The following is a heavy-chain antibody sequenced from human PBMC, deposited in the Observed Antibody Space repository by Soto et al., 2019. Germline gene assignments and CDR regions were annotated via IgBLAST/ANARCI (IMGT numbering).Heavy chain of an antibody. D-gene: IGHD3-3*01. CDR2: IYYSGST. V-gene: IGHV4-30-4*01. Sequence: SSETLSLTCTVSGGSISSGDYYWSWIRQPPGKGLEWIGDIYYSGSTYYNPSLKSRGTISVDTSKNQFSLKLSYVTAADTAVYYCARDTPAGYYDFWSGLGYHGMDVWGQGSTVTVSS. J-gene: IGHJ6*02. CDR1: GGSISSGDYY. CDR3: ARDTPAGYYDFWSGLGYHGMDV.